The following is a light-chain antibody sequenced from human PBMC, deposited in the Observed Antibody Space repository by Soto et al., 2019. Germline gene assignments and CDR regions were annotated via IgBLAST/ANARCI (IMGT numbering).Light chain of an antibody. CDR3: QQFSSYPLT. CDR1: QSVSSSY. CDR2: SAS. Sequence: ESVLTQSPATLSLSPGERATLSCRASQSVSSSYLAWYQQKPGQAPRLLIYSASSRATGIPDRFSGSGSGTDFTLTISRLEPEDFAVYYCQQFSSYPLTFGGGTKVDIK. J-gene: IGKJ4*01. V-gene: IGKV3-20*01.